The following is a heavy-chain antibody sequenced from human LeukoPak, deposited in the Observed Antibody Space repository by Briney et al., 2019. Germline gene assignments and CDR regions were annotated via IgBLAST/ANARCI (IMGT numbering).Heavy chain of an antibody. V-gene: IGHV3-48*02. J-gene: IGHJ4*02. CDR1: GFTFSSYA. CDR2: ISSGSRII. D-gene: IGHD1-26*01. Sequence: GRSLRLSCAASGFTFSSYAMNWVRQAPGKGLEWVSFISSGSRIIYYADSVKGRFTVSRDNAKNSLYLQMNSLRDEDTAVYYCARNPAGIGDYWGQGTLVTVSS. CDR3: ARNPAGIGDY.